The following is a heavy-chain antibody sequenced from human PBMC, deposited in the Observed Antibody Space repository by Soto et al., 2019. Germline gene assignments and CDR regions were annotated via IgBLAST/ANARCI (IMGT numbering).Heavy chain of an antibody. CDR2: IYYSVST. D-gene: IGHD3-22*01. Sequence: SETLSLTCSVSGGSISSGAYYCGWILHHPGKGLEWIGFIYYSVSTYYNPSLKSRTTISVDTSKNQFSLKMISVTPADTAVYHCARAYDSSGYWGGFAFDSWGQGNQVT. CDR1: GGSISSGAYY. J-gene: IGHJ4*02. CDR3: ARAYDSSGYWGGFAFDS. V-gene: IGHV4-31*03.